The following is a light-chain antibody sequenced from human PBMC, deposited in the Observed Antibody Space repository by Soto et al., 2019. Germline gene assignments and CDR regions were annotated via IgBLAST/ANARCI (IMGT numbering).Light chain of an antibody. Sequence: EIVLTQSPGTLSLSPGERATLSCRASQSVSSSYLAWYQQKGGQAPRLLIYGASSRATGIPDRFSGCGSRKDFPLTISSLESEDLAVYYCQQYVRSPWTFGQGTKVEIK. J-gene: IGKJ1*01. CDR1: QSVSSSY. CDR2: GAS. CDR3: QQYVRSPWT. V-gene: IGKV3-20*01.